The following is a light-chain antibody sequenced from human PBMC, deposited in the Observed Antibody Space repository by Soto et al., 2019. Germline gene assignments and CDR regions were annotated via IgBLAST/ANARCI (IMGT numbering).Light chain of an antibody. CDR3: QQRSSWPPIT. CDR1: QSVSSN. CDR2: GAS. V-gene: IGKV3-15*01. J-gene: IGKJ5*01. Sequence: EIVMTQSPATLSVSPGERATLSCRASQSVSSNLAWYQQKPGQAPRLLIYGASTRATGIPARFSGSGSGTDFTLTISRLDPEDYAVYFCQQRSSWPPITFGQGTRLEIK.